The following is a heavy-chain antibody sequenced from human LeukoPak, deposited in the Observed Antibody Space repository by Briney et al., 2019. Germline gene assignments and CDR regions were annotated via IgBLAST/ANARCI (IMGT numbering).Heavy chain of an antibody. J-gene: IGHJ4*02. CDR2: ISSSSIYI. D-gene: IGHD6-19*01. CDR1: GFSFSSYS. V-gene: IGHV3-21*04. CDR3: AKDTPPYSSGWYPFDY. Sequence: GGSLRLSCAASGFSFSSYSMNWVRQAPGRGLEWVSSISSSSIYIYYADSLKGRFTISRDNARNSLYLQMNSLRAEDTAVYYCAKDTPPYSSGWYPFDYWGQGTLVTVSS.